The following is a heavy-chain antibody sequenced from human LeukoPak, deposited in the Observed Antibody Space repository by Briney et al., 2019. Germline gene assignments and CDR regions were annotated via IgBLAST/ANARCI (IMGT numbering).Heavy chain of an antibody. V-gene: IGHV3-23*01. CDR2: ISDSGGRT. Sequence: HPGGSLRLSCAVSGITLSNYGMSWVRQAPGKGLEWVAGISDSGGRTNYADSVKGRFTISRDNPKNTLYLQMNSLRAEDTAVYFXXXXXXXXXXXXXXXXXXXNYXDSWGQGALVTVSS. CDR1: GITLSNYG. CDR3: XXXXXXXXXXXXXXXXXXNYXDS. J-gene: IGHJ4*02.